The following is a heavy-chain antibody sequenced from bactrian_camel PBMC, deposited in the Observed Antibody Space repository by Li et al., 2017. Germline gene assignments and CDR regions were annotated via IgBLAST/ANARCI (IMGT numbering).Heavy chain of an antibody. Sequence: HVQLVESGGGLVQPGGSLRLSCAASGFTFSRYYMSWVRQAPGKGLEWVSRICSDGRKTYYADSAKGRFTISQDKAKHMLYLQMDSLRTEDTAMYYCASDPCSTFRGLGQDEYDYWGQGTQVTVS. V-gene: IGHV3-2*01. J-gene: IGHJ4*01. CDR2: ICSDGRKT. CDR3: ASDPCSTFRGLGQDEYDY. D-gene: IGHD1*01. CDR1: GFTFSRYY.